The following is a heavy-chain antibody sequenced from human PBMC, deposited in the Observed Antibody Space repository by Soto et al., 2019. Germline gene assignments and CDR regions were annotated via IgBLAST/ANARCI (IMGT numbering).Heavy chain of an antibody. Sequence: QVQLVQSGAEVKKPGASVKVSCKASGYTFTSYAMHWVRQAPGQRLEWMGWINAGNGNTKYSQKFQGRVTITRDTSASTAYMELSSLRSEDTAVYYCARLGPARVGAPSYMDVWGKGTTVTVSS. J-gene: IGHJ6*03. CDR2: INAGNGNT. V-gene: IGHV1-3*01. CDR1: GYTFTSYA. CDR3: ARLGPARVGAPSYMDV. D-gene: IGHD1-26*01.